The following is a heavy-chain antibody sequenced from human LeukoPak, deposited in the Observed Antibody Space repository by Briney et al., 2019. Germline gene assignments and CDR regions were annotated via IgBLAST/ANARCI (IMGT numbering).Heavy chain of an antibody. D-gene: IGHD6-19*01. V-gene: IGHV4-59*12. Sequence: SETLSLTCTVSGGSISSYYWSWIRQPPGKGLGWIGYIYYSGSTNYNPSLKSRVTISVDTSKNQSSLKLSSVTAADTAVYYCARVLRAVALNWFDPWGQGTLVTVSS. J-gene: IGHJ5*02. CDR2: IYYSGST. CDR3: ARVLRAVALNWFDP. CDR1: GGSISSYY.